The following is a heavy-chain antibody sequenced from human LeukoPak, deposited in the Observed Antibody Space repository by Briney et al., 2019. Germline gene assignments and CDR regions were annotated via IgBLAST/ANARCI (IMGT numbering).Heavy chain of an antibody. CDR1: GGTFSSYA. CDR2: IIPIFGTA. CDR3: ARLCSSTSCPDVDV. J-gene: IGHJ6*04. Sequence: SVKVSCKASGGTFSSYAISWVRQAPGQGLEWMGGIIPIFGTANYAQKFQGRVTITTDESTSTAYMELSSLRSEDTAVYYCARLCSSTSCPDVDVWGKGTTVTVSS. D-gene: IGHD2-2*01. V-gene: IGHV1-69*05.